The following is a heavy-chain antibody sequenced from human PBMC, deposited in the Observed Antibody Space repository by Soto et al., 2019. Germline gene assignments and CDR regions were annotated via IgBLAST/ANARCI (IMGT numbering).Heavy chain of an antibody. CDR3: ARDRWTDYGDYAAWFDP. J-gene: IGHJ5*02. D-gene: IGHD4-17*01. CDR1: GFTFSSYS. V-gene: IGHV3-48*01. CDR2: ISWSSSTI. Sequence: GGALRLSLAASGFTFSSYSFNWVRQAPGKGLEWVSYISWSSSTIYYADSVKGRFTISRDNAKNSLYLQMNSLRAEDTAVYYCARDRWTDYGDYAAWFDPWGQGTLVTVSS.